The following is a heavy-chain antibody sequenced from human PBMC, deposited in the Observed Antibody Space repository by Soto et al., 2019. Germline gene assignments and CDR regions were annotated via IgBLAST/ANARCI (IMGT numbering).Heavy chain of an antibody. CDR3: ARGIKYGAYSRWVDP. D-gene: IGHD4-17*01. CDR1: GYTFTSYD. V-gene: IGHV1-8*01. J-gene: IGHJ5*02. CDR2: MNPNSGNT. Sequence: QVQLVQSGAEVKKPGASVKVSCKASGYTFTSYDINWVRQATGQGLEYLGWMNPNSGNTGYVQKFQGRVTMTRDTSISTAYMELSSLRSEGSAVYCCARGIKYGAYSRWVDPWGQGTLVTVSS.